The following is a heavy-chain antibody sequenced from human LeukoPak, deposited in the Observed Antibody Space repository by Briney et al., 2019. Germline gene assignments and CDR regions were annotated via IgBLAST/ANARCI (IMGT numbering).Heavy chain of an antibody. D-gene: IGHD3-10*01. CDR2: ISAYNGNT. V-gene: IGHV1-18*01. CDR3: ARGRRITMVRETIDAFDI. CDR1: GYTFTSYG. J-gene: IGHJ3*02. Sequence: GASVKVSCKXSGYTFTSYGISWVRQAPGQGLEWMGWISAYNGNTNYAQKLQGRVTMTTDTSTSTAYMELRSLRSDDTAVYYCARGRRITMVRETIDAFDIWGQGTMVTVSS.